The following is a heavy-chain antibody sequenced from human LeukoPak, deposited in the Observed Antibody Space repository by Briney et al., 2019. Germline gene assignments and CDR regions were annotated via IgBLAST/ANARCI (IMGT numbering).Heavy chain of an antibody. Sequence: GGSLRLSCAASGFTVSSNYMSWVRQAPGKGLEWVSVIYSGGSTYYADSEKGRFTISRDNSKNTLYLQMNSLRAEDTAVYYCARVGVKDILTGYYFDYWGQGTLVTVSS. CDR1: GFTVSSNY. D-gene: IGHD3-9*01. V-gene: IGHV3-66*01. J-gene: IGHJ4*02. CDR2: IYSGGST. CDR3: ARVGVKDILTGYYFDY.